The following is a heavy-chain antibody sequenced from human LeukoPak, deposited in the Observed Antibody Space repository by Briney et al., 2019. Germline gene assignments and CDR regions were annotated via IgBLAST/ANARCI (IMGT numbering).Heavy chain of an antibody. J-gene: IGHJ4*02. D-gene: IGHD3-22*01. V-gene: IGHV4-38-2*02. CDR3: ARDAGGDSSGSPDY. Sequence: SETLSLTCTVSGYSISRGYSWGWIRQPPGKGLEWIGNIYHSGSTNYSPSLKSRVTISVDTSKNQFSLKLSSVTAADTAVYYCARDAGGDSSGSPDYWGQGTLVTVSS. CDR2: IYHSGST. CDR1: GYSISRGYS.